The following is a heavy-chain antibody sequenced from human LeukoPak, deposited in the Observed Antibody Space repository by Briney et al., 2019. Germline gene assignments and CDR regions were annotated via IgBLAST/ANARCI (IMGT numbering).Heavy chain of an antibody. CDR3: ARADSSSWYAAPPGY. V-gene: IGHV1-18*01. J-gene: IGHJ4*02. CDR2: ISAYNGNT. CDR1: GYTFTSYG. D-gene: IGHD6-13*01. Sequence: ASVKVSCKASGYTFTSYGISWVRQAPGQGLEWMGWISAYNGNTNYAQKLQGRVTMTTDTSTSTAYMELRGLRSDDTAVYYCARADSSSWYAAPPGYWGQGTLVTVSS.